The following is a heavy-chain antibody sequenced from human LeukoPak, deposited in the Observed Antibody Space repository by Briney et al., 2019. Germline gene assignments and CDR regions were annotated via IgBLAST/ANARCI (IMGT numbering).Heavy chain of an antibody. J-gene: IGHJ6*03. CDR3: ARDRGFGQLVDYYYYYMDV. CDR1: GYTFTGYY. D-gene: IGHD6-6*01. Sequence: ASVKVSCEASGYTFTGYYMHWVRQAPGQGLEWMGWINPNSGGTNYAQKFQGRVTMTRDMSTSTVYMELSSLRSEDTAVYYCARDRGFGQLVDYYYYYMDVWGKGTTVTVSS. CDR2: INPNSGGT. V-gene: IGHV1-2*02.